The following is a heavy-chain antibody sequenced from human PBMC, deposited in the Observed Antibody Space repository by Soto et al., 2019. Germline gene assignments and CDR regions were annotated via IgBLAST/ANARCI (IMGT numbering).Heavy chain of an antibody. CDR2: MNPNSGNT. J-gene: IGHJ4*02. CDR3: ARGGYYDSSAYYRPFDY. D-gene: IGHD3-22*01. CDR1: GYTFTSYD. Sequence: ASVKVSCKXSGYTFTSYDINWVRQATGQGLEWMGWMNPNSGNTGYAQKFQGRVTMTRSTSISTAYMELSSLRSEDTAVYYCARGGYYDSSAYYRPFDYWGQGTLVTVS. V-gene: IGHV1-8*01.